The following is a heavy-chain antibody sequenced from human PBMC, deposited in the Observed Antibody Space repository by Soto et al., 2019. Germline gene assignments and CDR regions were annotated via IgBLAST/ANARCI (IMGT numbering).Heavy chain of an antibody. V-gene: IGHV4-39*01. J-gene: IGHJ5*02. Sequence: QLQLQESGPGLVKPSETLSLTCTVSGGSISSSSYFWRWIRQPPGKGMEWIGSIYHSGNTYYNPSRQSRVPISVDMSNNQFSLKWRAVTAADPSVYYCASHRASGITDNWFDPWGQGTLVTVS. CDR1: GGSISSSSYF. D-gene: IGHD1-20*01. CDR3: ASHRASGITDNWFDP. CDR2: IYHSGNT.